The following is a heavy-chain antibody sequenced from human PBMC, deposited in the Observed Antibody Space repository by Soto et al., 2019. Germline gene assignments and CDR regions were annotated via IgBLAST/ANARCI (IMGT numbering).Heavy chain of an antibody. D-gene: IGHD3-16*01. J-gene: IGHJ3*02. CDR2: MYHRGST. CDR3: ASLQMIAFGGHVYRSIGI. CDR1: GGSISSNYW. V-gene: IGHV4-4*02. Sequence: QVQLQESGPGLVKPSGTLSLTCAVSGGSISSNYWWTWVRQAPGKGLEWIGEMYHRGSTNYNPSLQSRVTISVDKSKNRFFLTLTSVTAADTAVYYCASLQMIAFGGHVYRSIGIWGQGTLVTVSS.